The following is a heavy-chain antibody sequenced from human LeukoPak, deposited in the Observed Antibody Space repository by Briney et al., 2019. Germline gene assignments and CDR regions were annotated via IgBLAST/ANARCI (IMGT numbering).Heavy chain of an antibody. V-gene: IGHV4-30-4*01. CDR2: IYYSGTT. Sequence: PSVTLSLTCTVSGGSISTGDYFWSWIRQPPGKGLEWIGYIYYSGTTYYNPSLKGRISFSIQTSKNQFSLNLRSVTAADTALYYCARDPVYGSGTFWGQGTLVTVSS. D-gene: IGHD3-10*01. CDR1: GGSISTGDYF. CDR3: ARDPVYGSGTF. J-gene: IGHJ4*02.